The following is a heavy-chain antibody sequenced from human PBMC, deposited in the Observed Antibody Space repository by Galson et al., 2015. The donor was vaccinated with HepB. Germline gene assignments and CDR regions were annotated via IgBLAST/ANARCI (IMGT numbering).Heavy chain of an antibody. V-gene: IGHV3-23*01. J-gene: IGHJ4*02. CDR2: ISGSGGST. CDR3: ANPRHMYDYGDYCDY. Sequence: SLRLSCAASGFTFSSYAMSWVRQAPGKGLERVSAISGSGGSTYYADPVKGRFTISRDNSKNTLYLQMNSLRAEDTAVYYCANPRHMYDYGDYCDYWGQGTLVTVSS. CDR1: GFTFSSYA. D-gene: IGHD4-17*01.